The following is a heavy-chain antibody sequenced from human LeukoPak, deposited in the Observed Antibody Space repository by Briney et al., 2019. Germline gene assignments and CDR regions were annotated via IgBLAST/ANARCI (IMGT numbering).Heavy chain of an antibody. Sequence: SETLSLTCTVSGGSISSYYWSWIRQPPRKGLEWIGYIYYSGSTNYNPSLKSRVTISVDTSKNQFSLKLSSVTAADTAVYYCARYNWNDEGDNWFHPWGQGTLVTVSS. CDR3: ARYNWNDEGDNWFHP. CDR2: IYYSGST. CDR1: GGSISSYY. J-gene: IGHJ5*02. D-gene: IGHD1-20*01. V-gene: IGHV4-59*01.